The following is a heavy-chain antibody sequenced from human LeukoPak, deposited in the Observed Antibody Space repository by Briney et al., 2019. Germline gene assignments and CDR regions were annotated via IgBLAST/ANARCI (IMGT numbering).Heavy chain of an antibody. V-gene: IGHV1-18*01. Sequence: ASVKVSCKASGYTFTSYGISWVRQAPGQRLEWMGWISAYNGNTNYAQKLQGRITMTTETSTSTAYMELRSLRSDDTAVYYCARANTYYYDSSGSTGDYWGQGTLVTVSS. D-gene: IGHD3-22*01. CDR2: ISAYNGNT. CDR3: ARANTYYYDSSGSTGDY. J-gene: IGHJ4*02. CDR1: GYTFTSYG.